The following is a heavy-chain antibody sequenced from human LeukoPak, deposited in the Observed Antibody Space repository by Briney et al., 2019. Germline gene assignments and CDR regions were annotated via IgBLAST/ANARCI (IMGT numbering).Heavy chain of an antibody. Sequence: GGSLRLSCAASGFTLADYAMHWVRHAPGKGLEWVSGISWNSGSIGYADSVKGRFTISRDNAKNSLYLQMNSLRAEDTALYYCAKDTSGLGNAFDIWGQGTMVTVSS. J-gene: IGHJ3*02. V-gene: IGHV3-9*01. D-gene: IGHD6-19*01. CDR2: ISWNSGSI. CDR1: GFTLADYA. CDR3: AKDTSGLGNAFDI.